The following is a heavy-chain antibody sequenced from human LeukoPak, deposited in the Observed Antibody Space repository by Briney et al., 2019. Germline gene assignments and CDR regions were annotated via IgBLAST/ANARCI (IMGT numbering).Heavy chain of an antibody. Sequence: ASVKVSCKASGYTFTSYYMHWVRQAPGQGLEWMGIINPSGRSTSYAQKFQGRVTMTRDTSTSTVYMELSSLRSEDTAVYYCASRGWLQGTHGGYYFDYWGQGTLVTVSS. V-gene: IGHV1-46*01. CDR2: INPSGRST. J-gene: IGHJ4*02. CDR1: GYTFTSYY. D-gene: IGHD5-24*01. CDR3: ASRGWLQGTHGGYYFDY.